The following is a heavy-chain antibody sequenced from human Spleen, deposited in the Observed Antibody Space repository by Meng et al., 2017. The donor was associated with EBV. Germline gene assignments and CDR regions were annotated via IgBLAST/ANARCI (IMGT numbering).Heavy chain of an antibody. CDR1: GGRITHRTL. D-gene: IGHD1-1*01. V-gene: IGHV4-4*02. Sequence: QRQEAGPGLVKPSGTLSLTGIVSGGRITHRTLWSWVRQTPGRVLDLIGGVYHSGTPNYNPSLKSRVAISVDKSSNKFSLNLTSVTAADTAVYYCVSTAGQSTTWRYFDLWGRGTLVTVSS. CDR2: VYHSGTP. J-gene: IGHJ4*02. CDR3: VSTAGQSTTWRYFDL.